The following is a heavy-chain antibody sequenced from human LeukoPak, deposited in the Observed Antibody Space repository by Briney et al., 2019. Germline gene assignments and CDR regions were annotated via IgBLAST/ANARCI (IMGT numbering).Heavy chain of an antibody. CDR1: GFSFSSYR. CDR3: ARATYPRTMDY. CDR2: ISSNNGYI. V-gene: IGHV3-21*01. Sequence: GGSLRLSCAASGFSFSSYRMNWVRQAPGKGLEWVASISSNNGYIYYADSVKGRFTISRDNAKNSLYLQMNSLRAEDTAVYYCARATYPRTMDYWGQGTLVTVSS. J-gene: IGHJ4*02. D-gene: IGHD1-14*01.